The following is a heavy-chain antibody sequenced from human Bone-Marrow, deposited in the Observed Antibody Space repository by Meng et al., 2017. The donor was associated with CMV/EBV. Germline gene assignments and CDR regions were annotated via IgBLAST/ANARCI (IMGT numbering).Heavy chain of an antibody. CDR2: IYYSGST. J-gene: IGHJ4*02. CDR3: ARGDFWSGYPFDY. CDR1: GGSISSYY. D-gene: IGHD3-3*01. Sequence: GSLRLSCTVSGGSISSYYWSWIRQPPGKGLEWIGYIYYSGSTNYNPSLKSRVTISVDTSKNQFSLKLSSVTAADTAVHYWARGDFWSGYPFDYWGQGTLVTVSS. V-gene: IGHV4-59*01.